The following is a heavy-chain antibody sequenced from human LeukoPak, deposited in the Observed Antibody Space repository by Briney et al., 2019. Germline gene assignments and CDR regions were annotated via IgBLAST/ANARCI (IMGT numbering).Heavy chain of an antibody. D-gene: IGHD3-10*01. V-gene: IGHV5-51*01. J-gene: IGHJ4*02. CDR2: IYPGDSDT. CDR3: ARLFNYYGSGSYLSQYYFDY. Sequence: HGESLKISCKGSGYTFTSYWIGWVRQMPGKGLEWRGIIYPGDSDTRYSPSFQGQVTISADKSITTAYLQWNSLKASDTAMYYCARLFNYYGSGSYLSQYYFDYWGQGTLVTVSS. CDR1: GYTFTSYW.